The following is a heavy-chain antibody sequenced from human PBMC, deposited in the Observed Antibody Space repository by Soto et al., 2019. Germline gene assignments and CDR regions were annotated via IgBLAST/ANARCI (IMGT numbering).Heavy chain of an antibody. CDR3: ARGDCVGGTCYSLAGSFYYYMDV. CDR2: INSDGSVS. Sequence: EVQLVESGGGLVQPGGSLRLSCAASGFTFSNYWMYWVRQAPGKGLEWVSRINSDGSVSSHADSVRGRLTISRDNVKNPLYLHMDSLISEDMAVYFCARGDCVGGTCYSLAGSFYYYMDVWGKGTTVTVFS. D-gene: IGHD2-15*01. CDR1: GFTFSNYW. V-gene: IGHV3-74*02. J-gene: IGHJ6*03.